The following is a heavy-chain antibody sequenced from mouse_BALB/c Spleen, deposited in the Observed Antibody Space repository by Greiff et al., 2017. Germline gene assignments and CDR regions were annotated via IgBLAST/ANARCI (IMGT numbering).Heavy chain of an antibody. Sequence: EVKLQESGPSLVKPSQTLSLTCSVTGDSITSGYWNWIRKFPGNKLEYMGYISYSGSTYYNPSLKSRISITRDTSKNQYYLQLNSVTTEDTATYYCARFYYGNYVFAYWGQGTLVTVS. CDR2: ISYSGST. CDR1: GDSITSGY. V-gene: IGHV3-8*02. CDR3: ARFYYGNYVFAY. D-gene: IGHD2-1*01. J-gene: IGHJ3*01.